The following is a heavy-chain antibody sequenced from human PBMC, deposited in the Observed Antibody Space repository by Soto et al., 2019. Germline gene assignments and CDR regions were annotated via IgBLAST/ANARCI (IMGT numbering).Heavy chain of an antibody. V-gene: IGHV3-30*18. D-gene: IGHD3-10*01. CDR3: AKDLPSSGSGAPNGMDV. CDR2: ISYDGSNK. Sequence: GGSLRLSCAASGFTFSSYGMHWVRQAPGKGLEWVPVISYDGSNKYYADSVKGRFTISRDNSKNTLCLQMNSLRAEDTAVYYCAKDLPSSGSGAPNGMDVWGQGTTVTVSS. CDR1: GFTFSSYG. J-gene: IGHJ6*02.